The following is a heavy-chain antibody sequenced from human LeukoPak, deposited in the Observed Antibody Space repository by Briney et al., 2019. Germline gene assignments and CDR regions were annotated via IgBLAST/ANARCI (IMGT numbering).Heavy chain of an antibody. Sequence: PGGSLRLSCEASGLSVSSHWMSWVRQAPGKGLEWVSYISSSSSTIYYADSVKGRFTISRDNAKNSLYLQMNSLRDEDTAVYYCARVGDIVVVPAAIDRFSAFDIWGKGTMVTVSS. CDR1: GLSVSSHW. D-gene: IGHD2-2*01. CDR3: ARVGDIVVVPAAIDRFSAFDI. J-gene: IGHJ3*02. V-gene: IGHV3-48*02. CDR2: ISSSSSTI.